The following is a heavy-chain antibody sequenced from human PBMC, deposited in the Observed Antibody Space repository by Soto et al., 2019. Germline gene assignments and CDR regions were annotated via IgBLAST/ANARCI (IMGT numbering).Heavy chain of an antibody. CDR1: GGTFSSYA. V-gene: IGHV1-69*01. CDR3: ARDPICYCTNDRCYTGCDY. J-gene: IGHJ4*02. Sequence: QVQLVQSGAEVKKPGSSVKVSCKASGGTFSSYAISWVRQAPGQGLEWMGGIIPMFGTANYAQEFQGRVTITADESTSTAYRDLSSLRSEDTAVYYCARDPICYCTNDRCYTGCDYWGQGNPVTVSS. CDR2: IIPMFGTA. D-gene: IGHD2-8*01.